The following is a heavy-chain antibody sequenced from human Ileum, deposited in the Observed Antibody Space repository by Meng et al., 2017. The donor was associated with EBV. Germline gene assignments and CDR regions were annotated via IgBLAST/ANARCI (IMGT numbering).Heavy chain of an antibody. V-gene: IGHV3-23*01. Sequence: EVELFVSGGGLVQPGGSRRLSCAASGFTFSIYAMSWVRQGPGKGLEWVSAISGSPDRTYYADSVKGRFTISRDNSKNTLYLQMNSLRAEDTAVYFCAKRDILYFSFEDWGQGALVTVSS. CDR2: ISGSPDRT. D-gene: IGHD2/OR15-2a*01. J-gene: IGHJ4*02. CDR3: AKRDILYFSFED. CDR1: GFTFSIYA.